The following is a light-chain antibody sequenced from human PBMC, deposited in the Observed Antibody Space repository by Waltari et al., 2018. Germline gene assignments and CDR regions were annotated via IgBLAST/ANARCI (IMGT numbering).Light chain of an antibody. V-gene: IGKV3-20*01. CDR3: QQYGSSVLYT. CDR2: GAS. J-gene: IGKJ2*01. Sequence: VLTQSPGTLSLSPGERVTLSGRASQSLTKRNMAWYQQKPGQAPRLLIYGASSRAAGIPDRFSGSGSGTDYTLTISRLEPEDFAVYYCQQYGSSVLYTFGQGTKLEIK. CDR1: QSLTKRN.